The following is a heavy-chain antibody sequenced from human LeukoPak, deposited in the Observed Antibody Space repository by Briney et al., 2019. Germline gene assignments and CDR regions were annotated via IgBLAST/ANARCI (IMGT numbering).Heavy chain of an antibody. D-gene: IGHD3-3*01. CDR3: ATPYYDYWSGYSGH. CDR2: ISSSSSTI. V-gene: IGHV3-48*01. Sequence: GGSLRLSCAASGFTFSSYSMNWVRQAPGKGLEWVSDISSSSSTIYYADSVKGRFTISRDNAKNSLYLQMNSLRAEDTAVYYCATPYYDYWSGYSGHWGQGTLVTVSS. J-gene: IGHJ4*02. CDR1: GFTFSSYS.